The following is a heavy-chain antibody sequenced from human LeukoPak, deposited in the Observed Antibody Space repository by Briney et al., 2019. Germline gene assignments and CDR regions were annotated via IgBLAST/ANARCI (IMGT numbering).Heavy chain of an antibody. V-gene: IGHV1-58*01. CDR1: GFSFTRSA. Sequence: ASVKVSCKASGFSFTRSAVQWVRQVRGQRLEWIGWIVVGSGNTNYAQKFQERVTITRDMSTSTAYMELSSLRSEDTAVYYCAADPNCSSTSCYTGFDYWGQGTLVTVSS. J-gene: IGHJ4*02. D-gene: IGHD2-2*02. CDR3: AADPNCSSTSCYTGFDY. CDR2: IVVGSGNT.